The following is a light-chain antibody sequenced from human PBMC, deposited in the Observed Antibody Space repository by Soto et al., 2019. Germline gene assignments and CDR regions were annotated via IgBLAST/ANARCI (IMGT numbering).Light chain of an antibody. CDR1: QRFGSSN. Sequence: PGERGTLSCRASQRFGSSNLAWYQQKPGQAPRLLIYSTSSRATGIPDRFSGSGSGTEFTLTISRLEPEDFAVYYCQQYGHSPWTFGQGTKVEIK. V-gene: IGKV3-20*01. J-gene: IGKJ1*01. CDR3: QQYGHSPWT. CDR2: STS.